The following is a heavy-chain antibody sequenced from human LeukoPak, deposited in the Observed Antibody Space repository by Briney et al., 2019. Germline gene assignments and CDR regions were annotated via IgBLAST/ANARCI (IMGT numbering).Heavy chain of an antibody. CDR1: GGSISSGGYY. CDR2: IYYSGST. CDR3: ARDGGVAPRTFDY. V-gene: IGHV4-31*03. J-gene: IGHJ4*02. D-gene: IGHD3-3*01. Sequence: SRTLSLTCTVSGGSISSGGYYWSWIRQHPGKGLEWIGYIYYSGSTYYNPSLKSRVTISVDTSKNQFSLKLSSVTAADTAVYYCARDGGVAPRTFDYWGQGTLVTVSS.